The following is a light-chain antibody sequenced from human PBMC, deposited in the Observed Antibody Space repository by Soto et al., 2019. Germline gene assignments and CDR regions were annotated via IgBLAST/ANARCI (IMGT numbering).Light chain of an antibody. Sequence: DIVLAQSPGTLSLSPGERATLSCRASQSIPSTYFAWYQQKPGQAPRLLIYGTSIRATGIPDRFSGSGSGTDFTLTISRLEPEDFAVYYCQHYGTSPRTFGGGTKVEIK. CDR3: QHYGTSPRT. CDR2: GTS. CDR1: QSIPSTY. V-gene: IGKV3-20*01. J-gene: IGKJ4*01.